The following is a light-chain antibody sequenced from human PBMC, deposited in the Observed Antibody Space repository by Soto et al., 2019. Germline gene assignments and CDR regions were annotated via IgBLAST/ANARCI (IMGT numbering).Light chain of an antibody. Sequence: IQMTQSPSSLSASVGERVTIACRASQAIRKDLGWYQQKPGKAPKLLIYAASSLQSGVPSRFSGSGSGTDFTLTISSLQPEDFATYYCQQSYSTLWTFGQGTKVDNK. V-gene: IGKV1-39*01. CDR1: QAIRKD. CDR3: QQSYSTLWT. CDR2: AAS. J-gene: IGKJ1*01.